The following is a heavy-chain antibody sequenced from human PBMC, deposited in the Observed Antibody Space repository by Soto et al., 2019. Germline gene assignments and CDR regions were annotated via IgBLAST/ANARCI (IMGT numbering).Heavy chain of an antibody. Sequence: SETLSRTCTVSGGSIASRNYYWGWIRQPPGKGLEWIGNIYYSGSTSYNPSLKSRVTISVDTSKNQLSLRLSSVTAADTAVYYCARSYAIQDWFDPWGQGTLVTVSS. J-gene: IGHJ5*02. D-gene: IGHD2-2*02. CDR3: ARSYAIQDWFDP. CDR1: GGSIASRNYY. V-gene: IGHV4-39*01. CDR2: IYYSGST.